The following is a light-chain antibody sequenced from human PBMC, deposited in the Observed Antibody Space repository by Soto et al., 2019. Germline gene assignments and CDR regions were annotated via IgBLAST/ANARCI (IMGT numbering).Light chain of an antibody. CDR3: QQTSSSPPYT. J-gene: IGKJ2*01. CDR2: AAS. Sequence: DIQMTQSPSSLSASVGDRVTITCRASQNINNYLNWYQQKAGKAPKLLIYAASSLQSWVPSRFSGSGSGTDFTLTISSLQPEDVATYFCQQTSSSPPYTFGQGAKLEIK. CDR1: QNINNY. V-gene: IGKV1-39*01.